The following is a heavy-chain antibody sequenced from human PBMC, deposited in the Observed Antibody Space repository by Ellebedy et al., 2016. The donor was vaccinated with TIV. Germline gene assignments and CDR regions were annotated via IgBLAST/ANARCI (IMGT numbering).Heavy chain of an antibody. CDR2: MFSSGST. J-gene: IGHJ4*02. D-gene: IGHD4-23*01. V-gene: IGHV4-38-2*02. CDR3: ARDGAGRWDY. CDR1: GSSISSGYY. Sequence: MPSETLSLTCSVSGSSISSGYYRGWIRQPPGRGLEWIGSMFSSGSTYYSPSLKSRVTISVDTSKNQLSLRLRSVTAADTDVYYCARDGAGRWDYWGPGTLVTVSS.